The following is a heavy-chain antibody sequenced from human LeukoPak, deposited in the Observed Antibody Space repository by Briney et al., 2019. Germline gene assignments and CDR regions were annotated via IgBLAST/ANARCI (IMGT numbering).Heavy chain of an antibody. CDR3: ARRPTNGLDY. J-gene: IGHJ4*02. V-gene: IGHV1-2*02. CDR1: GYTFTVYY. Sequence: ASVQVPCKASGYTFTVYYMHWVRQAPGQGLEWMGWINPNSGGTVYAQKFQGRVTMTRDTSINTVYMELSRLISDDTAFYYCARRPTNGLDYWGQGTLVTVSS. CDR2: INPNSGGT. D-gene: IGHD2-8*01.